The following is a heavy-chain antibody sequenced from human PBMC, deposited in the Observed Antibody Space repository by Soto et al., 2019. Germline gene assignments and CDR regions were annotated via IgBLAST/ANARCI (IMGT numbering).Heavy chain of an antibody. V-gene: IGHV4-39*01. D-gene: IGHD1-26*01. Sequence: SETLSLTCTVSGGSITSSSYYWGWIRQPPGKGLEWIGSIYYSGSTYYNPSLKSRVTISVDTSKNQFSLKLSSVTAADTAVYNCATQEVGGSYVYTFDPWGQGTLVTVSS. CDR3: ATQEVGGSYVYTFDP. CDR1: GGSITSSSYY. J-gene: IGHJ5*02. CDR2: IYYSGST.